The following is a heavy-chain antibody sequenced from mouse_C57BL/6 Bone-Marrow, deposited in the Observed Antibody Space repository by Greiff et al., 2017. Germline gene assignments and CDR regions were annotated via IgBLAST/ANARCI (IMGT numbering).Heavy chain of an antibody. V-gene: IGHV7-3*01. Sequence: EVKLMESGGGLVQPGGSLSLSCAASGFTFTAYYMSWVRQPPGKALEWLGFIRHKANGYTTEYSASVKGRFTISRDNSQSILYLQMNALRAEDSATYCCARYRTGFDYWGQGTTLTVSS. CDR2: IRHKANGYTT. J-gene: IGHJ2*01. CDR1: GFTFTAYY. CDR3: ARYRTGFDY.